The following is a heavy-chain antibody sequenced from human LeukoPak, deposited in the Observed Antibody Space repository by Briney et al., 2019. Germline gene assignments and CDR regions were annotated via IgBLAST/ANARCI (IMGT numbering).Heavy chain of an antibody. D-gene: IGHD1-26*01. J-gene: IGHJ4*02. CDR1: GFTFSSYV. Sequence: GGSLRLSCAASGFTFSSYVMNWVRQAPGKGLEWVAYISSSSSTTHYADSVTGRFSISRDNAKSSLYLQMNSLRVEDTAVYYCARDLYSGSYYDFDYWGQGTLVIVSS. V-gene: IGHV3-48*01. CDR2: ISSSSSTT. CDR3: ARDLYSGSYYDFDY.